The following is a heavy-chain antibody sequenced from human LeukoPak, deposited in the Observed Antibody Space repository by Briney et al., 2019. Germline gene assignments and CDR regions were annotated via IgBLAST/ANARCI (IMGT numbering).Heavy chain of an antibody. CDR2: INPNSGVT. Sequence: GASVKVSFKASGYPFSGYSMHWVRQAPGQGLEWMGRINPNSGVTYYAQKFQGRVTMTSDTSITTAYMELSSLTSDDTATYYCARDASNWSAFDSWGQGTLVIVSS. CDR1: GYPFSGYS. V-gene: IGHV1-2*06. J-gene: IGHJ5*01. CDR3: ARDASNWSAFDS. D-gene: IGHD1-20*01.